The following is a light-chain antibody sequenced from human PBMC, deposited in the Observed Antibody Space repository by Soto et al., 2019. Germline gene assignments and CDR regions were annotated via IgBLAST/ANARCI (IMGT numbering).Light chain of an antibody. Sequence: EIVLTQSPGTLSLSPGERATLSCRASQTVSSVHLAWYQQKPGQAPRLLIYGASRRAAGISDRFSGSGSGTDFTLTISRLEPEDFAVYYCKQYANSLWKFGDGTKVNIK. CDR1: QTVSSVH. CDR3: KQYANSLWK. CDR2: GAS. V-gene: IGKV3-20*01. J-gene: IGKJ1*01.